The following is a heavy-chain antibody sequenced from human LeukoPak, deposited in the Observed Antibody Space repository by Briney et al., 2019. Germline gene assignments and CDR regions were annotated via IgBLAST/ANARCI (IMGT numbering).Heavy chain of an antibody. V-gene: IGHV4-38-2*01. CDR3: ARNSSGIHFDY. D-gene: IGHD3-22*01. Sequence: SETLSLTCAVSGYSISNTYYWGWIRQPPEKGLEWIGSIYNSGSTHYNPSLKSRVTISVDTSMNQFSLKLSSVTAADTAVYYCARNSSGIHFDYWGRGTLVTVSS. J-gene: IGHJ4*02. CDR1: GYSISNTYY. CDR2: IYNSGST.